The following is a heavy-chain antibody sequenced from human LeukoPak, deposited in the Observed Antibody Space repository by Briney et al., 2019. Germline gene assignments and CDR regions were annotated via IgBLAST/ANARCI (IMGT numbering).Heavy chain of an antibody. J-gene: IGHJ4*02. Sequence: ASVKVSCKASGYIFTSYYIHWVRQAPGQGLEWMGIINPSGGSTGYAQKFRGRVTITADKSTRTAYMELSSLRSEDTAVYYCARDNDSRDPPHFDYWGQGTLVTVSS. CDR1: GYIFTSYY. CDR2: INPSGGST. V-gene: IGHV1-46*01. CDR3: ARDNDSRDPPHFDY. D-gene: IGHD3-16*01.